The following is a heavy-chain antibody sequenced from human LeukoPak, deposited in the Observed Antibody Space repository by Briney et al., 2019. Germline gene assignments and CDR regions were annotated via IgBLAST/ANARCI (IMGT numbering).Heavy chain of an antibody. CDR1: GGSISSGGYY. V-gene: IGHV4-30-2*01. Sequence: SQTLSLTCTVSGGSISSGGYYWSWIRQPPGKGLEWIGYIYHSGSTYYNPSLKSRVTISVDTSKNQFSLKLSSVTAADTAVYYCARETHGVFGGAFDIWGQGTMVTVSS. D-gene: IGHD3-10*01. CDR2: IYHSGST. CDR3: ARETHGVFGGAFDI. J-gene: IGHJ3*02.